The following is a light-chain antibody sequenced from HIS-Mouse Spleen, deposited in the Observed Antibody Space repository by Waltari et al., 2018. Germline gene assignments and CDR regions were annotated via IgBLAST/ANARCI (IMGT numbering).Light chain of an antibody. CDR1: ALPKKY. V-gene: IGLV3-10*01. Sequence: SYELTPPPSVSVSPGQTARITCSGDALPKKYAYWYQQKSGQAPVLVIYEDSKRPSGIRERFAGSSSGTMATLTISGAQVEDEADYYCYSTDSSGNHRVFGGGTKLTVL. CDR3: YSTDSSGNHRV. CDR2: EDS. J-gene: IGLJ2*01.